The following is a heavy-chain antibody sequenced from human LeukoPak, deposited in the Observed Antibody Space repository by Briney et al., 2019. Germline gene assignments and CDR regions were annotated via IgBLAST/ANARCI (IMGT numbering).Heavy chain of an antibody. J-gene: IGHJ4*02. V-gene: IGHV4-39*01. CDR2: IYYSGST. D-gene: IGHD4-11*01. CDR1: GGSISSSSYY. CDR3: VRLVDSNWYHEVLLGRDY. Sequence: SETLSLTCTVSGGSISSSSYYWGWIRQPPGKGLEWIGSIYYSGSTYYNPSLKSRVTISVDTSKNQFSLKLSSVTAADRAVYYCVRLVDSNWYHEVLLGRDYWGQGTLVTVSS.